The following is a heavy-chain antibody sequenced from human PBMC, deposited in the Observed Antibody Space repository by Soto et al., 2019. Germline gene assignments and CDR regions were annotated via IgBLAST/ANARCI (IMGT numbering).Heavy chain of an antibody. CDR3: ARYALAYCGGDCYSDAFDI. V-gene: IGHV5-51*01. D-gene: IGHD2-21*02. Sequence: GESLKISCQTSGYRFSSYWIVWVRQMPGKGLEWMGIIYPNDSRVKYNPSVQGQVTMSVDRSISTAYLQWSSLRASDTAVYFCARYALAYCGGDCYSDAFDIWGQGTMVTVSS. CDR1: GYRFSSYW. CDR2: IYPNDSRV. J-gene: IGHJ3*02.